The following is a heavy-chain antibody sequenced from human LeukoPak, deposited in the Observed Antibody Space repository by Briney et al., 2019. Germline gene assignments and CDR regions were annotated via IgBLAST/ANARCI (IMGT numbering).Heavy chain of an antibody. V-gene: IGHV3-7*01. CDR1: GFTFSSYW. D-gene: IGHD1-26*01. Sequence: GGSLRLSCAASGFTFSSYWMSWVRQAPGKGLEWVANVNLDESEKDYVDSVKGRFTISRDNSKNTLYLQMNSLRAEDTAVYYCANLVGAHDDYWGQGTLVTVSS. CDR3: ANLVGAHDDY. CDR2: VNLDESEK. J-gene: IGHJ4*02.